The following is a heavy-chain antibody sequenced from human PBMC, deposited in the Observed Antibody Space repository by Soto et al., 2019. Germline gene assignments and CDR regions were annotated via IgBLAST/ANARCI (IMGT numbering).Heavy chain of an antibody. CDR1: GFTFDDYA. J-gene: IGHJ4*02. CDR3: AKDMWLAGGFLDS. Sequence: SLRLSCVGSGFTFDDYAMHRVRQAPGKALEWVSGITWNSASXDXXDSVKGRFTISRDNGKNSLFLQMTSLRPEDTALYYCAKDMWLAGGFLDSWGQGTLVTVSS. V-gene: IGHV3-9*01. D-gene: IGHD6-19*01. CDR2: ITWNSASX.